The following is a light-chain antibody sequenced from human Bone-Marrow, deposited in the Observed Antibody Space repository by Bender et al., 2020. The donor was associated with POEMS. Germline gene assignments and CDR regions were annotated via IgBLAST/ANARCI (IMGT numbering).Light chain of an antibody. V-gene: IGLV2-14*02. CDR1: SSDVGTYNL. J-gene: IGLJ1*01. CDR3: SSYTSGSTLEV. Sequence: QSALTQPASVSGSPGQSITISCTGTSSDVGTYNLVSWYQYHPHKAPKLMIYDVTDRPSGVSGRFSGSKSGNTASLTISGLQAEDEADYYCSSYTSGSTLEVFGTGTRVTVL. CDR2: DVT.